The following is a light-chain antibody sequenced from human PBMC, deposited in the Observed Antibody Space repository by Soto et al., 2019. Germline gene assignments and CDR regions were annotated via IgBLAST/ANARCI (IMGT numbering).Light chain of an antibody. CDR2: DAS. V-gene: IGKV3-11*01. CDR1: QSVSSY. CDR3: QQRSNRPGT. Sequence: EIALTQSPATLSLSPGERATLSCRASQSVSSYLAWYQQKPGQAPRLLVYDASNRATGIPARFSGSGSGTDFTLTISSLEPEDFAVYYCQQRSNRPGTFGQGTRLEIK. J-gene: IGKJ5*01.